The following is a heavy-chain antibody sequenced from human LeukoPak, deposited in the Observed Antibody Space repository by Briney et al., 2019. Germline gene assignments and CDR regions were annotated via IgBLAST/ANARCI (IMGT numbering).Heavy chain of an antibody. CDR1: YW. J-gene: IGHJ4*02. Sequence: YWSWIRQPPGKGLEWMGIIYPDDSDTRYSPSFQGQVTISADKSISTAYLQWSSLKASDTAMYYCARERSSQGYFDFWGQGTLVTVSS. CDR2: IYPDDSDT. V-gene: IGHV5-51*01. CDR3: ARERSSQGYFDF. D-gene: IGHD6-6*01.